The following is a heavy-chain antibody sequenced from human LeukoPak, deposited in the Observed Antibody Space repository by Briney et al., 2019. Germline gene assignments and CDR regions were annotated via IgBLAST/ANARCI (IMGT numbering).Heavy chain of an antibody. J-gene: IGHJ2*01. CDR3: ARAVYSSTWYSRYFDL. D-gene: IGHD6-13*01. V-gene: IGHV3-48*03. Sequence: PGGSLRLSCAASGFTFSSYEMNWVRQAPGKGLEWVSYNSSSGSTIYYADSVKGRFISSRDNTKNSLYLQMNSLRAGDTAVYYCARAVYSSTWYSRYFDLWGRGTLVTVSS. CDR2: NSSSGSTI. CDR1: GFTFSSYE.